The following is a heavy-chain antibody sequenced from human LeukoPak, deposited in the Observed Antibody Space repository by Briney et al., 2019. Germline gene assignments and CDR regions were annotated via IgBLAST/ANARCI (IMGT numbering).Heavy chain of an antibody. D-gene: IGHD6-13*01. V-gene: IGHV4-59*08. CDR1: GGSISSYY. CDR2: IYYSGST. J-gene: IGHJ4*02. Sequence: SETLSLTCTVSGGSISSYYWSWIRQPPGKGLEWIGYIYYSGSTYYNPSLKSRVTISVDTSKNQFSLKVSSVTAADTAVYYCARLVPYSSNWYFDYWGQGTLVTVSS. CDR3: ARLVPYSSNWYFDY.